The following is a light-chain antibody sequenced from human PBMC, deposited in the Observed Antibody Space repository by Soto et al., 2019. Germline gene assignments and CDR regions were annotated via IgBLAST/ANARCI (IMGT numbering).Light chain of an antibody. V-gene: IGKV3-20*01. CDR3: QQYGSSPRT. J-gene: IGKJ1*01. Sequence: EIVLTQSPGTLSLSPGERATLSCRASQSVSNTYLAWYQQKPGQAPRLLVYDASSRATGIPDRFSGSGSGTDFTLTISRLEPEDFAVYYCQQYGSSPRTFCQGTKVAIK. CDR1: QSVSNTY. CDR2: DAS.